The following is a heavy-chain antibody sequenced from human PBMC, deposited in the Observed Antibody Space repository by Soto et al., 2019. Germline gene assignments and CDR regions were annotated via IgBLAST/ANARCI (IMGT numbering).Heavy chain of an antibody. V-gene: IGHV1-18*01. CDR1: GYTFTSYG. CDR3: ARSIIGYCSGGSCYAYFDI. D-gene: IGHD2-15*01. Sequence: QVQLVQSGAEVKKPGASVKVSCKASGYTFTSYGISWVRQAPGQGLEWMGWISAYNGNTNYAQKLQGRLTMTTDTSTSTAYMELRSLRSDDTAVYYCARSIIGYCSGGSCYAYFDIWGQGTMVTVSS. J-gene: IGHJ3*02. CDR2: ISAYNGNT.